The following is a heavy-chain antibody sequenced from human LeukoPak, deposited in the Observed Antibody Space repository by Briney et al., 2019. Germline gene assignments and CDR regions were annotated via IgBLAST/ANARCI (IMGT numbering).Heavy chain of an antibody. D-gene: IGHD6-19*01. CDR1: GYTFTSYY. Sequence: GASVKVSCKASGYTFTSYYMHWVRQAPGQGLEWMGWINPNSGGTNYAQKFQGRVTMTRDTSISTAYMELSRLRSDDTAVYYCAARAVAGTSAFDYWGQGTLATVSS. CDR2: INPNSGGT. V-gene: IGHV1-2*02. CDR3: AARAVAGTSAFDY. J-gene: IGHJ4*02.